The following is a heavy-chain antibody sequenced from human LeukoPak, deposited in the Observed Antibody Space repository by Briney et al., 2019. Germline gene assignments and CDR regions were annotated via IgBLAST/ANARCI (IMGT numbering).Heavy chain of an antibody. Sequence: GGSLRPSCAASGFTFSSYSMNWVHQAPGKGLEWVSSISSSSSYIYYADSVKGRFTISRDNAKNSLYLQMNSLRAEDTAVYYCARETPQWLARGAFDIWGQGTMVTVSS. D-gene: IGHD6-19*01. V-gene: IGHV3-21*01. CDR3: ARETPQWLARGAFDI. CDR1: GFTFSSYS. J-gene: IGHJ3*02. CDR2: ISSSSSYI.